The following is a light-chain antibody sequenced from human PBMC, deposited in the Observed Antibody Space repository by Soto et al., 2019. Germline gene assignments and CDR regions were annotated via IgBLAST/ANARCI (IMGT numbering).Light chain of an antibody. CDR2: DAS. J-gene: IGKJ1*01. V-gene: IGKV3-11*01. CDR3: QQRSNWPLT. CDR1: QSVSSY. Sequence: EIVLTQSPATLSLSPGARATLSCRASQSVSSYLAWYQQKPGQAPRIIIYDASNRATGIPAMFSGCGSGTDFTLTIRSLEPEEFAVYYCQQRSNWPLTFGLGAKVEIK.